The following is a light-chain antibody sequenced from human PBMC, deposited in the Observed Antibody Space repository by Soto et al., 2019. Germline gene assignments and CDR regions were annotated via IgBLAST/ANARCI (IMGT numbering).Light chain of an antibody. J-gene: IGKJ4*01. Sequence: EIVLTQSPATLSLSPGERATLSCRASQSVSSYLAWYQQKPGQAPRLLIYDASNRATGIPARFSGSGSGTDFTLTISSLQSEDFAVYYCQQYNNGPPMGTFGGGTKVEIK. V-gene: IGKV3-11*01. CDR2: DAS. CDR3: QQYNNGPPMGT. CDR1: QSVSSY.